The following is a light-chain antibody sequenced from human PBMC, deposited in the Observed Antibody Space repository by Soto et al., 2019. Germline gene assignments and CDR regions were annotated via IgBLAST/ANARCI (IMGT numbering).Light chain of an antibody. J-gene: IGKJ1*01. Sequence: EIVMTQSPVTLSVSPGDRATLSCRASQIVGSNLAWYQQKPGQAPRLLIYGASTRATGIPARFSGSGSGTKFTLTIASLQPDDFATYYCQQYETFSGTFGPGTKVDI. CDR2: GAS. CDR1: QIVGSN. V-gene: IGKV3-15*01. CDR3: QQYETFSGT.